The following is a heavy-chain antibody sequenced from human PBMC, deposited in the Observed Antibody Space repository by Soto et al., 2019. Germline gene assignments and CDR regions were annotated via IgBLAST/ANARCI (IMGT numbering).Heavy chain of an antibody. J-gene: IGHJ5*02. D-gene: IGHD2-2*01. CDR3: ARVVPGAEAWFGP. Sequence: DPMKGSCKSSGYTFSNYGITWVRPAPGQPLEWLGWISLYSDGTNYAQKFQGRVSMTTDTSTTTAYMELRSLRSDDTAVYYCARVVPGAEAWFGPWGQGTLVTV. CDR2: ISLYSDGT. CDR1: GYTFSNYG. V-gene: IGHV1-18*01.